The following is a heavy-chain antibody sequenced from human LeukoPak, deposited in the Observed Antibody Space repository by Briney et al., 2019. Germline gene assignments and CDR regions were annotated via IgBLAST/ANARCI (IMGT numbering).Heavy chain of an antibody. CDR1: GFTFSSYS. CDR3: ARDAPSGLGELSSPFDY. V-gene: IGHV3-48*04. Sequence: GGSLRLSCAASGFTFSSYSMNWVRQAPGKGLEWVSYISSSRSTIYYADSVKGRFTISRDNAKNSLYLQMNSLRVEDTAVYYCARDAPSGLGELSSPFDYWGQGTLVTVSS. J-gene: IGHJ4*02. D-gene: IGHD3-16*02. CDR2: ISSSRSTI.